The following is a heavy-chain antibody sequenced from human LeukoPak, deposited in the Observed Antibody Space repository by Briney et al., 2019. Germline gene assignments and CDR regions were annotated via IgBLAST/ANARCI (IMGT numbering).Heavy chain of an antibody. CDR1: GFTFSSYG. Sequence: PGGSLRLSCAASGFTFSSYGMHWVRQAPGKGLEWVAFIRYDGSNKYYADSVKGRFTIPRDNSKNTLYLQMNSLRAEDTAVYYCARAENYDFPSLVGYWGQGTLVTVSS. V-gene: IGHV3-30*02. CDR2: IRYDGSNK. CDR3: ARAENYDFPSLVGY. D-gene: IGHD3-3*01. J-gene: IGHJ4*02.